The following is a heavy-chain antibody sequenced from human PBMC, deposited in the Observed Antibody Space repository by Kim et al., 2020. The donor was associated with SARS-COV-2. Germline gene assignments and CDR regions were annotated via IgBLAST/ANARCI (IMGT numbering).Heavy chain of an antibody. V-gene: IGHV3-23*01. Sequence: GGSLRLSCAASGFAFSDYTMTWFRQAPGKGLQWVSVIDRRGGNIHYADSVRGRFTISRDNSKNVLFLQMNSLRVEDTAIYFCATYVQTLSAGDYWGQGTLVAVSS. J-gene: IGHJ4*02. CDR1: GFAFSDYT. CDR3: ATYVQTLSAGDY. D-gene: IGHD1-1*01. CDR2: IDRRGGNI.